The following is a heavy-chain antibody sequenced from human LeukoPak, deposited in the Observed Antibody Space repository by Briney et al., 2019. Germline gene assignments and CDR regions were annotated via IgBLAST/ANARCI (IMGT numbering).Heavy chain of an antibody. J-gene: IGHJ4*02. CDR1: GFTFSNAW. V-gene: IGHV3-15*01. CDR3: AVTGTTIDY. D-gene: IGHD1-1*01. Sequence: GGSLRLSCTASGFTFSNAWMSWVRQAPGKGLEWVGRVKSKTDGGTTDYAAPVKGRFTISRDDSKYTLYLQMNSLKTEDTAVYDCAVTGTTIDYWGQGTLVTVSS. CDR2: VKSKTDGGTT.